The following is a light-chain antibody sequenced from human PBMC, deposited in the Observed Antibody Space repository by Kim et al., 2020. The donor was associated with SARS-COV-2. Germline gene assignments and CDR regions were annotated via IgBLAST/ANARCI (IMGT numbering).Light chain of an antibody. J-gene: IGLJ2*01. Sequence: VSPGQTARITCAGDKLGDKYACWYQQKPGQSPVLVIYQDSKRPSGIPERFSGSNSGNTATLTISGTQAMDEADYYCQAWDSSTVVFGGGTQLTVL. CDR3: QAWDSSTVV. CDR1: KLGDKY. CDR2: QDS. V-gene: IGLV3-1*01.